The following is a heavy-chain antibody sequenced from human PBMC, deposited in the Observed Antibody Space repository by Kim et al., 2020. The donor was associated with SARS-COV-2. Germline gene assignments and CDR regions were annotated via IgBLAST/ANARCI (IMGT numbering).Heavy chain of an antibody. J-gene: IGHJ6*02. CDR1: GFTFSSYG. D-gene: IGHD1-26*01. CDR2: ISYDGSNK. V-gene: IGHV3-30*18. Sequence: GGSLRLSCAASGFTFSSYGMHWVRQAPGKGLEWVAVISYDGSNKYYADSVKGRFTISIDNSKNTLYLQMNSLRAEDTAVYYCAKDAADSGSYYHYYYGMDVWVQGTTVTVSS. CDR3: AKDAADSGSYYHYYYGMDV.